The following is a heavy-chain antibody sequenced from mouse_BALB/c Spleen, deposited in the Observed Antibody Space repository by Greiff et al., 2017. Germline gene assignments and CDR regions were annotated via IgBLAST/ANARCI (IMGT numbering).Heavy chain of an antibody. CDR3: ANMITTGNYYAMDY. Sequence: EVHLVESGPGLVKPSQSLSLTCTVTGYTITSDYAWNWIRQFPGNKLEWMGYISYSGSTSYNPSLKSRISITRDTSKNQFFLQLNSVTTEDTATYYCANMITTGNYYAMDYWGQGTSVTVSS. D-gene: IGHD2-4*01. CDR1: GYTITSDYA. V-gene: IGHV3-2*02. CDR2: ISYSGST. J-gene: IGHJ4*01.